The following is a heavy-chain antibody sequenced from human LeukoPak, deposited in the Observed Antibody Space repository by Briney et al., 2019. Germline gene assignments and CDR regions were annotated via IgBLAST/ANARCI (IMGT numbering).Heavy chain of an antibody. J-gene: IGHJ3*02. V-gene: IGHV4-59*01. D-gene: IGHD3-10*01. CDR3: ARSYYYYGSGWGAFDI. Sequence: SETLSLTCTVSGGSISSYYWSWIRQPPGKGLEWIGYIYYSGSTNYNPSLKSRVTISVDTSKNQFSLKLSSVTAADTAVYYCARSYYYYGSGWGAFDIWGQGTMVTVSS. CDR1: GGSISSYY. CDR2: IYYSGST.